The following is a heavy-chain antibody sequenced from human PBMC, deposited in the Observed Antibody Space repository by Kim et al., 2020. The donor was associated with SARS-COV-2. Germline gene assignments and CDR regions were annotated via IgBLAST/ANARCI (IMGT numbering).Heavy chain of an antibody. V-gene: IGHV3-23*01. D-gene: IGHD3-10*01. Sequence: YYADAVKGRFTISRDNSKNTLYLQMNSLRAEDTAVYYCAKGLRVRESPQYWGQGTLVTVSS. CDR3: AKGLRVRESPQY. J-gene: IGHJ4*02.